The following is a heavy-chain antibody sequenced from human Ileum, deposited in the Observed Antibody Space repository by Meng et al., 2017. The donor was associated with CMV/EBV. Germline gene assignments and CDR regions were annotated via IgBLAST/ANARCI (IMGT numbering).Heavy chain of an antibody. CDR2: IVPVYGTA. V-gene: IGHV1-69*05. D-gene: IGHD2-2*01. CDR3: ARDRVTGGDCSSTSCHNWFDP. Sequence: YGISWVRQAPGQGLEWMGGIVPVYGTANYTQKFQGRITITTDEFTSTAYMELSSLRSEDTAVYYCARDRVTGGDCSSTSCHNWFDPWGQGSLVTVSS. CDR1: YG. J-gene: IGHJ5*02.